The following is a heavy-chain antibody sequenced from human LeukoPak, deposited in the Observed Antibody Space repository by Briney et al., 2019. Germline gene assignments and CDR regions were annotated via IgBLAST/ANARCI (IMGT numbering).Heavy chain of an antibody. V-gene: IGHV1-69*04. J-gene: IGHJ4*02. CDR1: GGTFSSYA. CDR3: ARDFRALVADY. D-gene: IGHD2-15*01. CDR2: IIPILGIA. Sequence: GASVKVSCKASGGTFSSYAISWVRQAPGQGLEWMGRIIPILGIANYAQKFQGRVTITADKSTSTAYMELSSLRSEDTAVYYCARDFRALVADYWGQGTLVTVSS.